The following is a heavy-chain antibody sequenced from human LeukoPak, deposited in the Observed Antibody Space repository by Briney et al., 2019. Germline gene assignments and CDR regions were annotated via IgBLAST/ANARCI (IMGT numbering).Heavy chain of an antibody. J-gene: IGHJ4*02. CDR3: ARDIVNGPFVTSLES. CDR1: GFSLTTYP. Sequence: PGGSLRLSCAASGFSLTTYPMNWSRQVPGKGLEWVSHISSDGNTEYYADSVRVRFTMSRDNAKNSLDLHMNSLRTEDTAVYYCARDIVNGPFVTSLESWGQGALDTVSS. V-gene: IGHV3-48*03. CDR2: ISSDGNTE. D-gene: IGHD2-8*01.